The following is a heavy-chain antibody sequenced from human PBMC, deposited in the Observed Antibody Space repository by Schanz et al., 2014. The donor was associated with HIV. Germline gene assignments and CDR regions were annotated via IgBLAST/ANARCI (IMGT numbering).Heavy chain of an antibody. V-gene: IGHV3-23*04. CDR1: GFTLSGYT. D-gene: IGHD3-22*01. Sequence: VQLVESGGGLVLPGGSLRVSCAVSGFTLSGYTMSWVRQAPGKGLEWVSRISVTGDNTYYADSVKGRFTISRDTSKKTLYLQMNSLRADDTAVYYCAKPEYDSSGNSQSHFDYWGQGTLVTVSS. CDR3: AKPEYDSSGNSQSHFDY. CDR2: ISVTGDNT. J-gene: IGHJ4*02.